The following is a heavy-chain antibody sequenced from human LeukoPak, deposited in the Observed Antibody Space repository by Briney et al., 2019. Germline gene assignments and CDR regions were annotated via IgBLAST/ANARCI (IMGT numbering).Heavy chain of an antibody. D-gene: IGHD3-9*01. Sequence: GASVKVSCKASGGTSSSYAISWVRQAPGQGLEWMGRIIPILGIANYAQKFQGRVTITADKSTSTAYMELSSLRSEDTAVYYCARSYDILQSNWFDPWGQGTLVTVSS. V-gene: IGHV1-69*04. CDR3: ARSYDILQSNWFDP. CDR1: GGTSSSYA. J-gene: IGHJ5*02. CDR2: IIPILGIA.